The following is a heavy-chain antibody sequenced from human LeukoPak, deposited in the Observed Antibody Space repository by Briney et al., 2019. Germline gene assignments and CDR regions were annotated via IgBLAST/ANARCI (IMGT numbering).Heavy chain of an antibody. CDR1: GFTFSTYS. D-gene: IGHD3-10*01. CDR2: ISSNGGST. CDR3: ATGGQVGGFVYFDY. Sequence: GGSLRLSCSASGFTFSTYSRHWVRQAPGKGLEYVAAISSNGGSTYYADSVKGRFTISRDNSKNPLYLQMSSLRSEDTAVYYCATGGQVGGFVYFDYWGQGTLVTVSS. J-gene: IGHJ4*02. V-gene: IGHV3-64D*09.